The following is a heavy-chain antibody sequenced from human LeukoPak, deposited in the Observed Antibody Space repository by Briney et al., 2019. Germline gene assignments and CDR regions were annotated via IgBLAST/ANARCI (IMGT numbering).Heavy chain of an antibody. CDR2: INHSGST. D-gene: IGHD2-2*01. CDR3: ARVLPCSSTSCPFQH. CDR1: GGSFSGYY. V-gene: IGHV4-34*01. Sequence: KPSETLSLTCAVYGGSFSGYYWSLIRPPPRKGLGWIGEINHSGSTNYNPSLKSRVTISVDTSKNQFSLKLSSVTAADTAVYYCARVLPCSSTSCPFQHWGQGTLVTVSS. J-gene: IGHJ1*01.